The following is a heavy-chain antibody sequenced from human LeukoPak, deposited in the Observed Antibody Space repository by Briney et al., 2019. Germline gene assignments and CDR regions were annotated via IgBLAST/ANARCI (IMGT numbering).Heavy chain of an antibody. J-gene: IGHJ4*02. CDR3: ARGRSYCSRTSCPLDY. CDR2: IIPIFGTA. CDR1: GGTFSSYA. Sequence: SVKVSCKASGGTFSSYAISWVRQAPGQGLEWMGGIIPIFGTANYAQKFQGRVTITTDESTSTAYMELSSLRSEDTAVYYCARGRSYCSRTSCPLDYWGQGTLVTVSS. D-gene: IGHD2-2*01. V-gene: IGHV1-69*05.